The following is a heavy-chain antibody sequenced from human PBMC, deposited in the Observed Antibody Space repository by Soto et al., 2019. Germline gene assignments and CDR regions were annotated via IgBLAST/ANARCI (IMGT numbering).Heavy chain of an antibody. CDR1: GGSVSSGSYY. J-gene: IGHJ4*02. CDR2: IYYSGST. D-gene: IGHD1-26*01. V-gene: IGHV4-61*01. Sequence: TSETLSLTCTVSGGSVSSGSYYWSWIRQPPGKGLEWIGYIYYSGSTNYNPSLKSRVTISVDTSKNQFSLKLSSVTAADTAVYYCARAVVAYGRSGSSWGFDYWGQGTLVTVSS. CDR3: ARAVVAYGRSGSSWGFDY.